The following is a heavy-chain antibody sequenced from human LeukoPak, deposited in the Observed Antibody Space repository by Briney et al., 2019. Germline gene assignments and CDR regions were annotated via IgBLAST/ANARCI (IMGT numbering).Heavy chain of an antibody. CDR2: IYHSGST. CDR1: GGSISSSNW. D-gene: IGHD6-19*01. CDR3: AREREYSSGWYDY. V-gene: IGHV4-4*02. J-gene: IGHJ4*02. Sequence: PSETLSLTCAVSGGSISSSNWWSWVRQPPGKGLEWIGEIYHSGSTNYNPSLKSRVTISVDKSKKQFSLKLSSVTAADTAVYYCAREREYSSGWYDYWGQGTLVTVSS.